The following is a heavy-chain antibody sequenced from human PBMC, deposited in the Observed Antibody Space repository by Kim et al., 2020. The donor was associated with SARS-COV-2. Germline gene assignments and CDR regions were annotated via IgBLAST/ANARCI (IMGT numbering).Heavy chain of an antibody. D-gene: IGHD7-27*01. CDR1: GDSLTSDKYY. CDR3: VREAGDARVPYYFDS. V-gene: IGHV4-39*07. Sequence: SETLSLTCAVSGDSLTSDKYYWGWVRQSPGKGLEWIANIYYIGITFYNPYLRSRVTISLDTSKSQFSLEVNSVTAADTAIYYCVREAGDARVPYYFDSWGPGTLVTVSS. J-gene: IGHJ4*02. CDR2: IYYIGIT.